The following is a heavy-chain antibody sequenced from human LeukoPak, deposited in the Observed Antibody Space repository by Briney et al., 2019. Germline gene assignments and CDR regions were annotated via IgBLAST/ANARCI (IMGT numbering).Heavy chain of an antibody. D-gene: IGHD2-15*01. CDR2: IYYSGST. V-gene: IGHV4-39*01. J-gene: IGHJ5*02. CDR3: ARQGRYCSGGSCYWFDP. Sequence: SETLSLTCTVSGGSISCSSYYWGWIRQPPGKGLEWIGSIYYSGSTYYNPSLKSRVTISVDTSKNQFSLKLSSVTAADTAVYYCARQGRYCSGGSCYWFDPWGQGTLVTVSS. CDR1: GGSISCSSYY.